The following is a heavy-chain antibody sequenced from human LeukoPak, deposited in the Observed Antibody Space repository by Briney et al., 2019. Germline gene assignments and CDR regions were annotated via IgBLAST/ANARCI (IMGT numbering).Heavy chain of an antibody. Sequence: GGSLRLSCAASGFSFSSYWMSWVRQAPGKGLEWVANTNQDESEKHYVDSVKGRISISRDNARRSLYLQMNSLRAEDTAVYYCAKLGAMYSSGWYPGALRPPHDYWGQGTLVTVSS. CDR2: TNQDESEK. J-gene: IGHJ4*02. V-gene: IGHV3-7*01. D-gene: IGHD6-19*01. CDR1: GFSFSSYW. CDR3: AKLGAMYSSGWYPGALRPPHDY.